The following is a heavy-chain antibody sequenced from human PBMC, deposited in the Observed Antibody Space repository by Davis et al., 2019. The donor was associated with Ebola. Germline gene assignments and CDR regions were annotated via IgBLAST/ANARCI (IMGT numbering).Heavy chain of an antibody. CDR3: ARGQDFWSGYSLYYYYGMDV. J-gene: IGHJ6*02. CDR1: GYTFTSYY. Sequence: ASVKVSCKASGYTFTSYYMHWVRQAPGQGLEWMGRINPNSGGTNYAQKFQGRVTMTRDTSISTAYMELSRLRSDDTAVYYCARGQDFWSGYSLYYYYGMDVWGQGTTVTVSS. CDR2: INPNSGGT. D-gene: IGHD3-3*01. V-gene: IGHV1-2*06.